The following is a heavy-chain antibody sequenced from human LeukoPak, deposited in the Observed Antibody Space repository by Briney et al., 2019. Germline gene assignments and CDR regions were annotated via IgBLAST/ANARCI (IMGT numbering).Heavy chain of an antibody. Sequence: GSLRLSCAASGFAFGSYSMKWVRQPPGKGLEWIGEINHSGSTNYNPSLKSRVTISVDTSKNQFSLKLSSVTAADTAVYYCARGVVYNWNGWVWGPKAIFFDYWGQGTLVTVSS. V-gene: IGHV4-34*01. CDR3: ARGVVYNWNGWVWGPKAIFFDY. D-gene: IGHD1-20*01. CDR1: GFAFGSYS. J-gene: IGHJ4*02. CDR2: INHSGST.